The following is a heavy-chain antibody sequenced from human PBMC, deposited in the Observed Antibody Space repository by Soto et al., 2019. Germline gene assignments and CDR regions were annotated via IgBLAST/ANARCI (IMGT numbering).Heavy chain of an antibody. J-gene: IGHJ5*02. D-gene: IGHD2-21*02. Sequence: QVQLVQSGAEVKKPGASVKVSCKASGYTFTSYGISWVRQAPGQGLEWMGWSSGYNGNTNYAQKLQGRVTMITDTSTSTAYMELRSLRSDDTAVYYCARDKRAYCGGDCYSTWFDPWGQGTLVTVSS. CDR1: GYTFTSYG. CDR3: ARDKRAYCGGDCYSTWFDP. CDR2: SSGYNGNT. V-gene: IGHV1-18*01.